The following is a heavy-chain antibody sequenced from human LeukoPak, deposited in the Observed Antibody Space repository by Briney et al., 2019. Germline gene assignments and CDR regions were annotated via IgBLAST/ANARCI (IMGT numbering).Heavy chain of an antibody. CDR3: AKEVKGYNYGFGIDY. Sequence: SETLSLTCTVSGYSISSGYFWGWIRQPPGKGLEWIGSFYHSGITYYNPSLKSRVTISVEMSKNQFSLKLSSVTAADTAVYYCAKEVKGYNYGFGIDYWGQGTLVTVSS. D-gene: IGHD5-18*01. V-gene: IGHV4-38-2*02. CDR2: FYHSGIT. J-gene: IGHJ4*02. CDR1: GYSISSGYF.